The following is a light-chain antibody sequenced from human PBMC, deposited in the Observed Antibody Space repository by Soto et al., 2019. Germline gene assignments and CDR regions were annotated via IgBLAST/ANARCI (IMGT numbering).Light chain of an antibody. Sequence: QSVLTQPPSASGSPGQSVTISCTGTSNDVGGYKYVSWYQQHPGKAPKLMIYEVSKRPSGVPDRFSGSKSGNTASLTVSGLQAEDEADYYCTSYVGSSNVNWVFGGGTKLTVL. CDR1: SNDVGGYKY. J-gene: IGLJ3*02. V-gene: IGLV2-8*01. CDR3: TSYVGSSNVNWV. CDR2: EVS.